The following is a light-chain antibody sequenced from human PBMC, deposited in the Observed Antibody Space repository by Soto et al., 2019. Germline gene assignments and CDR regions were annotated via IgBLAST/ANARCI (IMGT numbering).Light chain of an antibody. CDR3: CLYAVTFYV. CDR1: SSDVGTYDF. Sequence: QSALTQPRSVSGSPGQSVTISCTGTSSDVGTYDFVSWYQQHPGKAPRLMIFDVSERPSGVPDRFSGSKSGNTASLTISGLQAEDEAEYYCCLYAVTFYVFGTGTKQTVL. CDR2: DVS. V-gene: IGLV2-11*01. J-gene: IGLJ1*01.